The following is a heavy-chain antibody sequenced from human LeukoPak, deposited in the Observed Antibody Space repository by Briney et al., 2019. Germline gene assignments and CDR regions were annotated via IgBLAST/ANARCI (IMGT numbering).Heavy chain of an antibody. CDR1: GFTFDDYA. J-gene: IGHJ5*02. CDR3: AKQGTDYDSSEGQNWFDP. CDR2: ISWNSGSI. V-gene: IGHV3-9*01. D-gene: IGHD3-22*01. Sequence: SGGSLRLSCAASGFTFDDYAMHWVRQAPGKGLEWVSGISWNSGSIGYADSVKGRFTISRDNAKNSLYLQMNSLRAEDTALYYCAKQGTDYDSSEGQNWFDPWGQGILVTVPS.